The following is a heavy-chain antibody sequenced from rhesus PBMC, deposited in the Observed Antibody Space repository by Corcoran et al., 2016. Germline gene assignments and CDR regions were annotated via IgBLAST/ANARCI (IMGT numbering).Heavy chain of an antibody. Sequence: QVQLQESGPGLVKPSETLSLTCAVPGGSISEYSYWSWIRQPPGEGLEWIGYIYGGGGGTNYNPSLKNRVTISIDTSKNQFSLKLSSVTAADTAVYYCAREGIAAESDSLDVGGRGVLVTVSS. CDR1: GGSISEYSY. CDR3: AREGIAAESDSLDV. V-gene: IGHV4-106*01. CDR2: IYGGGGGT. J-gene: IGHJ5-2*02. D-gene: IGHD6-19*01.